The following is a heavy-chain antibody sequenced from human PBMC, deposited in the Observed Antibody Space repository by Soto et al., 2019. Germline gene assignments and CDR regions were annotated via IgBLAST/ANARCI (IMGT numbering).Heavy chain of an antibody. J-gene: IGHJ5*02. Sequence: SVAVSVTCTVSAGSLSSYYVRCVRNARGKGLEWIVYIYYSGSTNYNPSLKSRVTISVDTSKNQFSLKLSSVTAADTAVYYCARAPYCSSTRCKGLAWVAPWVQGNLLTVSS. D-gene: IGHD2-2*01. V-gene: IGHV4-59*13. CDR2: IYYSGST. CDR3: ARAPYCSSTRCKGLAWVAP. CDR1: AGSLSSYY.